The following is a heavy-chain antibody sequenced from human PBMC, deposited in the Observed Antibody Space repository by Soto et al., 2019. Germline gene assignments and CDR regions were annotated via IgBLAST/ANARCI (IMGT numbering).Heavy chain of an antibody. V-gene: IGHV1-69*01. CDR1: GGTFSSYA. CDR2: IIPIFGTA. CDR3: ARGELGIGYYYYYGMDV. D-gene: IGHD7-27*01. J-gene: IGHJ6*02. Sequence: QVQLVQSGAEVKKPGSSVKVSCKASGGTFSSYAISWVRQAPGHGLEWMGGIIPIFGTANYAQKCQGRVTITADESTSTAYMEVSSLRSEDTAVYYCARGELGIGYYYYYGMDVWGQGTTVTVSS.